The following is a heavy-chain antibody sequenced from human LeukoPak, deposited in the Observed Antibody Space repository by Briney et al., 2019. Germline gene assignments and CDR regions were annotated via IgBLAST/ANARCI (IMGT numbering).Heavy chain of an antibody. Sequence: GGSLRLSCAASGFTFSRYSMNWVRQAPGKGLEWVSSISISSNYIYYPDSLKGRFTISRDNSKNTLYLQMNSLRAEDTAVYYCAKADGSDYYDSSLAPGDAFDIWGQGTMVTVSS. D-gene: IGHD3-22*01. CDR3: AKADGSDYYDSSLAPGDAFDI. CDR2: ISISSNYI. V-gene: IGHV3-21*04. CDR1: GFTFSRYS. J-gene: IGHJ3*02.